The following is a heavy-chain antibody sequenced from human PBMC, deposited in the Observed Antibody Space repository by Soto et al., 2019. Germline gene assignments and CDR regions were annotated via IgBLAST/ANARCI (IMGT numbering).Heavy chain of an antibody. Sequence: SETLSLTCAVYGGSFSGYYWSWIRQPPGKGLEWIGEINHSGSTNYNPSLKSRVTISVDTSKNQFSLKLSSVTAADTAVYYCARGRMNCSGGSCSSYCMDVWGKGTTVTVSS. J-gene: IGHJ6*03. D-gene: IGHD2-15*01. V-gene: IGHV4-34*01. CDR2: INHSGST. CDR3: ARGRMNCSGGSCSSYCMDV. CDR1: GGSFSGYY.